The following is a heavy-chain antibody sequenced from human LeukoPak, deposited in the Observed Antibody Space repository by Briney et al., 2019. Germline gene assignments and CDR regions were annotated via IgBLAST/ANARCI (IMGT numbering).Heavy chain of an antibody. J-gene: IGHJ4*02. D-gene: IGHD3-10*01. CDR2: INDKGVDK. CDR1: GFIFSKYG. CDR3: ARGHYYGSGSSDY. Sequence: GGSLRLSCGASGFIFSKYGMHWVRQAPGKGLEWVAFINDKGVDKNYADSVKGRFTISRDNAKNSLYLQMNSLRAEDTALYYCARGHYYGSGSSDYWGQGTLVTVSS. V-gene: IGHV3-30*02.